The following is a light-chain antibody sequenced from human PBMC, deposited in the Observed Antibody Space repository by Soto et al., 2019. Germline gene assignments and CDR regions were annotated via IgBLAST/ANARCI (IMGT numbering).Light chain of an antibody. CDR2: EVS. V-gene: IGLV2-14*01. CDR3: SLYASSRDVF. Sequence: QSALTQPASVSGSPGQSITISCTGTSSDVGGYNYVSWYQQYPGKAPKLMIYEVSNRPSGVSNRFSGSKSGNTASLTISGLQAEDEADYYCSLYASSRDVFFGGGTKLTVL. CDR1: SSDVGGYNY. J-gene: IGLJ2*01.